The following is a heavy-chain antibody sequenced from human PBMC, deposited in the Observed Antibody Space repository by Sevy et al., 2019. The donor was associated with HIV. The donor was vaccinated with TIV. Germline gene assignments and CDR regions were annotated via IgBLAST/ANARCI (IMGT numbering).Heavy chain of an antibody. D-gene: IGHD3-16*01. J-gene: IGHJ6*04. CDR3: ARGSRLTDD. V-gene: IGHV3-7*01. CDR2: IKEDGSEK. CDR1: GFTFSSYW. Sequence: GGSLRLSCAASGFTFSSYWMSWVRQAPGKGLEWVAKIKEDGSEKQGVDSVKGRFTISRDNAKNSLYLQMNSLRAEDTAVYYCARGSRLTDDWGKGTTVTVSS.